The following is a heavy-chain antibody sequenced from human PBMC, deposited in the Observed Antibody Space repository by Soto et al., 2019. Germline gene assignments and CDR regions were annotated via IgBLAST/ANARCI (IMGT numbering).Heavy chain of an antibody. J-gene: IGHJ6*02. D-gene: IGHD2-8*01. Sequence: PGGSLRLSCAASGFTFSSYTMNWVRQAPGKGLEWVSSISSSSSYIYYADSVKGRFTISRDNSKNSLYLQMNSLRAEDTAVYYCAKDHKATGWIGVHPYGMDIWGQGTTVTVSS. CDR2: ISSSSSYI. CDR1: GFTFSSYT. CDR3: AKDHKATGWIGVHPYGMDI. V-gene: IGHV3-21*04.